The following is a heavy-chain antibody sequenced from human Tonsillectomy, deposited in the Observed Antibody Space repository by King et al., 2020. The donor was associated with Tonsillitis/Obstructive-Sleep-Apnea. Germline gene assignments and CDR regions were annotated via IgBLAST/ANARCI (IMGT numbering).Heavy chain of an antibody. J-gene: IGHJ4*02. Sequence: VQLVESGGGLVQPGGSLRLSCAASGFTFSSYDMHWVRQTTGKGLEWVSAIGTAGDTYYPGSVKGRFTISRENAKNSLYLQMHSLRAGDRAVYYCARGNYRWEVGAPPDYWGQGTLVTVPS. D-gene: IGHD1-26*01. CDR1: GFTFSSYD. CDR3: ARGNYRWEVGAPPDY. CDR2: IGTAGDT. V-gene: IGHV3-13*04.